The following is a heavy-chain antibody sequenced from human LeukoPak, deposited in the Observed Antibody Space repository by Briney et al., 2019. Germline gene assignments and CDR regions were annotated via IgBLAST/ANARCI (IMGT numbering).Heavy chain of an antibody. J-gene: IGHJ6*04. Sequence: GGSLRLSCAASGFTFSSYEMNWVRQAPGKGLEWVSYISSSGSTIPYADSVKGRFTIPRDNANHSLYLQMNSLRGEDTAVYYWARRGGSGSYYFYGLDVWGKGTKVTVSS. CDR3: ARRGGSGSYYFYGLDV. CDR1: GFTFSSYE. V-gene: IGHV3-48*03. D-gene: IGHD3-10*01. CDR2: ISSSGSTI.